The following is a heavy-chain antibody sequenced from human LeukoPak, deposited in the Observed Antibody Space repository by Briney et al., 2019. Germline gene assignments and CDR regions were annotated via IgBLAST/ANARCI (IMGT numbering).Heavy chain of an antibody. CDR1: GFTFSSYW. V-gene: IGHV3-7*01. D-gene: IGHD1-26*01. CDR3: AGYSGSYGYYYYYMGV. Sequence: PGGSLRLSCAASGFTFSSYWMSWVRQAPGKGLEWVANIKQDGSEKYYVDSVKGRFTISRDNAKNSLYLQMNSLRAEDTAVYYCAGYSGSYGYYYYYMGVWGKGTTVTVSS. J-gene: IGHJ6*03. CDR2: IKQDGSEK.